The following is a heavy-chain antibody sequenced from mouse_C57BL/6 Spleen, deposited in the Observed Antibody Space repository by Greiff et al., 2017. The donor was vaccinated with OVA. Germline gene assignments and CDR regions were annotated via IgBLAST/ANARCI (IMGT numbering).Heavy chain of an antibody. CDR1: GYTFTSYW. CDR3: AREDYYGSSYYDY. J-gene: IGHJ2*01. D-gene: IGHD1-1*01. V-gene: IGHV1-61*01. Sequence: VQLQQSGAELVRPGSSVKLSCKASGYTFTSYWMDWVKQRPGQGLEWIGNIYPSDSETHYNQKFKDKATLTVDKSSSTAYMQLSSLTSEDSAVYYCAREDYYGSSYYDYWGQGTTLTVSS. CDR2: IYPSDSET.